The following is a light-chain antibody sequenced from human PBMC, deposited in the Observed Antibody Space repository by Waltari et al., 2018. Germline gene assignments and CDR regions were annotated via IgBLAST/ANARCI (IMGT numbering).Light chain of an antibody. Sequence: QSALTQPASVSGSPGQSNTISCPGTASDVGAYDFVSWYQQHPGKAPHLIIYEVSNRPSGISNRFSASKSGNTASLTISGLQAEDEADYYCSSYTTSSAPGVFGTGTRVTVL. CDR1: ASDVGAYDF. J-gene: IGLJ1*01. CDR3: SSYTTSSAPGV. V-gene: IGLV2-14*01. CDR2: EVS.